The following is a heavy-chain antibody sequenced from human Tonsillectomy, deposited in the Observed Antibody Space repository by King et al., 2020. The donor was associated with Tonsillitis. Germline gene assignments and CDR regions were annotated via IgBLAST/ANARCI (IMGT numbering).Heavy chain of an antibody. CDR3: ARRATGIVVVPATRDAFDI. Sequence: VQLQESGPGLVKPSETLSLTCKVSGGSISSSSYFWDWIRQPPGKGLEWIGSIYYSGSTYYNPSLKIRVTISVDTSKNQFSLKLSSVTAADTAVYYCARRATGIVVVPATRDAFDIWGQGTMVTVSS. D-gene: IGHD2-2*01. CDR1: GGSISSSSYF. V-gene: IGHV4-39*01. CDR2: IYYSGST. J-gene: IGHJ3*02.